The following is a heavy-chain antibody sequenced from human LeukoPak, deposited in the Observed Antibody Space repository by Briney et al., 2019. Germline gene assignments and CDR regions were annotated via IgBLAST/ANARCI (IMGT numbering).Heavy chain of an antibody. CDR1: GGSISSGGYS. D-gene: IGHD4-17*01. CDR2: TYHSGST. Sequence: SETLSLTCTVSGGSISSGGYSWSWIRQPPGKGLEWIGYTYHSGSTHYNPSLKSRVTISVDRSKNQFSLKLSSVTAADTAVYYCARVVGYGSSYWYFDLWGRGTLVTVSS. CDR3: ARVVGYGSSYWYFDL. V-gene: IGHV4-30-2*01. J-gene: IGHJ2*01.